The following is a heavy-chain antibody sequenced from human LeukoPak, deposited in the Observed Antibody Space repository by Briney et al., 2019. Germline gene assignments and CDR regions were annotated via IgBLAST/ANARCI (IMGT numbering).Heavy chain of an antibody. J-gene: IGHJ4*02. CDR3: ARVGRGYSHGPFDS. CDR1: GGSISSYY. V-gene: IGHV4-59*01. D-gene: IGHD5-18*01. Sequence: SETLSLTCTVSGGSISSYYWSWIRQPPGKGLEWIGYIYYSGSTNYNPSLKSRVTISLDTSKNQFSLKLNSVTAADTAVYYCARVGRGYSHGPFDSWGQGTLVTVSS. CDR2: IYYSGST.